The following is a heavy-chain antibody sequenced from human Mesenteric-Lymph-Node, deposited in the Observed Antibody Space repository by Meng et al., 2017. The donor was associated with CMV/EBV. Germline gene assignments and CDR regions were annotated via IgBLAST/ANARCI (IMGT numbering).Heavy chain of an antibody. CDR3: ARGGIGGYRREAFDI. J-gene: IGHJ3*02. V-gene: IGHV1-2*02. CDR1: AYRFTGYF. D-gene: IGHD1-26*01. Sequence: ASVKVSCKASAYRFTGYFIHWVRQAPGQRLEWMGSIDPDSDDTYYAQKFQGRVTMTRDTSITTAYMEVTSLRSDDTALYYCARGGIGGYRREAFDIWGQGTMVTVSS. CDR2: IDPDSDDT.